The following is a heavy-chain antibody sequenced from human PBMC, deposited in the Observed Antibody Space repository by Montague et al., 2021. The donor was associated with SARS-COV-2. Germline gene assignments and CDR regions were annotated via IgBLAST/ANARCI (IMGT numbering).Heavy chain of an antibody. CDR2: TYLSGFT. CDR3: ARGGLENRGFDY. Sequence: SETLSLTCVVSDVSLSSSTWWSWVRQSPGKGLEWVGETYLSGFTXXNPSVKSRVTISLDDSRSQFSLRLTSVTAADTAVYFCARGGLENRGFDYWGQGALVTVSS. J-gene: IGHJ4*02. D-gene: IGHD1-1*01. CDR1: DVSLSSSTW. V-gene: IGHV4-4*02.